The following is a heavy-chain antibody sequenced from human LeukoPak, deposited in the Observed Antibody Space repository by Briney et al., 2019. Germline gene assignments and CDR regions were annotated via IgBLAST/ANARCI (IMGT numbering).Heavy chain of an antibody. CDR1: GGSISSSNYY. V-gene: IGHV4-39*07. Sequence: SETLSLTCIVSGGSISSSNYYWGWIRQSPGKGLEWIGSIYSRGSTYYNPSLKSRVIVSSDMSKNQISLKVRSVTAADTAVYYCARTTEDCSSTSCYQYWFDPWGQGTLVTVSS. CDR2: IYSRGST. J-gene: IGHJ5*02. D-gene: IGHD2-2*01. CDR3: ARTTEDCSSTSCYQYWFDP.